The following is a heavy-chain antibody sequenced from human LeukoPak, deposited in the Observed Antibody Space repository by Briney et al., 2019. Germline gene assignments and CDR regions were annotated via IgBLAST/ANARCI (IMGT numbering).Heavy chain of an antibody. J-gene: IGHJ4*02. Sequence: GGSLRLSCAASGFTFSSYSMNWVRQAPGKGLEWVSSISSSSYIYYADSVKGRFTISRDNAKNSLYLQMNSLRAEDTAVYYCARDFCSTSCYPDYWGQGTLVTVSS. CDR2: ISSSSYI. D-gene: IGHD2-2*01. V-gene: IGHV3-21*01. CDR1: GFTFSSYS. CDR3: ARDFCSTSCYPDY.